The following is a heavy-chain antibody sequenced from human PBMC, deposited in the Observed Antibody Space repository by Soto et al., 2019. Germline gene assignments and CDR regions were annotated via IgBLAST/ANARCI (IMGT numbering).Heavy chain of an antibody. CDR3: ARDLKGHDYGDYGEYKQTPPWFDP. CDR2: ISAYNGNT. D-gene: IGHD4-17*01. V-gene: IGHV1-18*04. Sequence: QVQLVQSGAEVKKPGASVKVSCKASGYTFTSYGISWVRQAPGQGLEWMGWISAYNGNTNYAQKLQGRVTMTTDTSTSTAYMELRSLRSDDTAVYHCARDLKGHDYGDYGEYKQTPPWFDPWGQGTLVTVSS. CDR1: GYTFTSYG. J-gene: IGHJ5*02.